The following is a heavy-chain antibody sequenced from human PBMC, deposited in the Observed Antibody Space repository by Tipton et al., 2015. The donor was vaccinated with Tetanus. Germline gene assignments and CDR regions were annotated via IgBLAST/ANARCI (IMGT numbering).Heavy chain of an antibody. CDR2: INSDGSGA. Sequence: SLRFSCAASGFTFSRYWMHWVRQAPGKGLVWVSRINSDGSGAGYADSVKGRFTISRDNAKKMLYLQMNSLRAEDTAVYYCARDEKLQLVDYYGMDVWGQGTTVTASS. CDR3: ARDEKLQLVDYYGMDV. J-gene: IGHJ6*02. CDR1: GFTFSRYW. V-gene: IGHV3-74*01. D-gene: IGHD1-7*01.